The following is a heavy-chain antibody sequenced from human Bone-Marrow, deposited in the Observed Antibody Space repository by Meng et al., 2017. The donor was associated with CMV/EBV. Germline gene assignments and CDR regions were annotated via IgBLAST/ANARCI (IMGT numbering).Heavy chain of an antibody. CDR3: ARDMGSSGYYGNNWFDP. D-gene: IGHD3-22*01. V-gene: IGHV4-30-4*08. Sequence: GPLQASGPGLVKPSQPLSLTCPVSGGSISSGDYYWSWIRQPPGKGLEWIGYIYYSGSTYYNPSLKSRVTISVDTSKNQFSLKLSSVTAADTAVYYCARDMGSSGYYGNNWFDPWGQGTLVTVSS. CDR2: IYYSGST. CDR1: GGSISSGDYY. J-gene: IGHJ5*02.